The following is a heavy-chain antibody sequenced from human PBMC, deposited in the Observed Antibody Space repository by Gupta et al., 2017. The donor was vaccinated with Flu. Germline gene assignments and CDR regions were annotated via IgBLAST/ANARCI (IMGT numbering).Heavy chain of an antibody. CDR2: IWYDGSNK. CDR1: GFTFLSYG. V-gene: IGHV3-33*01. Sequence: QVQLVASGGGVVQPGRSLRLSCAASGFTFLSYGMHWVRQAPGKGLEGVAVIWYDGSNKYYADAWKGRFTISRDNSKNTLYLQMNSLRAEETAVYYCASGGDYGSGSYFYSYWGHGTLVTVYS. CDR3: ASGGDYGSGSYFYSY. J-gene: IGHJ4*01. D-gene: IGHD3-10*01.